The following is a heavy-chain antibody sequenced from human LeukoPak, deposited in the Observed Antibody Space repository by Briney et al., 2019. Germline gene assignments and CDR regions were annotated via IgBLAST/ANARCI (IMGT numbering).Heavy chain of an antibody. D-gene: IGHD4-17*01. CDR2: INPNSGGT. V-gene: IGHV1-2*02. Sequence: GASVKVSCKASVYTFTGYYMHWVRQAPGQGLEWMGWINPNSGGTNYAQKFQGRVSMTRDTSISTAYMELSRLRSDDTAVYYCARDYGDYLPGDDAFDIWGQRTMVTVSS. CDR3: ARDYGDYLPGDDAFDI. J-gene: IGHJ3*02. CDR1: VYTFTGYY.